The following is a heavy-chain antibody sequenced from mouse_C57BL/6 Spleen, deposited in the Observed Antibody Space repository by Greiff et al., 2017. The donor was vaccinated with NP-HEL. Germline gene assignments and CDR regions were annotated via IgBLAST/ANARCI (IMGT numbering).Heavy chain of an antibody. V-gene: IGHV7-3*01. J-gene: IGHJ3*01. CDR2: IRNKANGYTT. CDR1: GFTFTDYY. D-gene: IGHD2-4*01. Sequence: DVHLVESGGGLVQPGGSLSLSCAASGFTFTDYYMSWVRQPPGKALEWLGFIRNKANGYTTEYSASVKGRFTISRDNSQSILYLQMNALRAEDSATYYCARYRNYDASELAYWGQGTLVTVSA. CDR3: ARYRNYDASELAY.